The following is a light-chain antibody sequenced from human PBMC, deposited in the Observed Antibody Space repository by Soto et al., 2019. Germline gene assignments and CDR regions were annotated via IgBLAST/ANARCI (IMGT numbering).Light chain of an antibody. Sequence: AIQLTQSPSSLSASVGDRVTITCRTSQGIRNVAWYKQKPGKGPQFVLFGSSNLPSGVPSRFSGSGSGTEFTPPIRGLQADGFATYYGLQDHTYPYTFGQGTKVEL. CDR1: QGIRN. V-gene: IGKV1-6*01. CDR3: LQDHTYPYT. CDR2: GSS. J-gene: IGKJ2*01.